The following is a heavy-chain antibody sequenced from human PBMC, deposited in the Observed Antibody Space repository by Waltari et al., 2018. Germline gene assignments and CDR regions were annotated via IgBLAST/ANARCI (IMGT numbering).Heavy chain of an antibody. CDR3: ARFTVAGAKGHFDY. CDR2: IYYSGGT. D-gene: IGHD6-19*01. CDR1: GGSISSSSYY. Sequence: QLQLQESGPGLVKPSETLYLTCTVSGGSISSSSYYWGWIRQPPGKGLEWIGSIYYSGGTYYNPSLKSRVTISVDTSKNQFSLKLSSVTAADTAVYYCARFTVAGAKGHFDYWGQGTLVTVSS. V-gene: IGHV4-39*07. J-gene: IGHJ4*02.